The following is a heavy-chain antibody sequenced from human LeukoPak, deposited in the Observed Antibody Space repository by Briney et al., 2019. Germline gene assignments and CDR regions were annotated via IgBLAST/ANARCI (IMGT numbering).Heavy chain of an antibody. J-gene: IGHJ4*02. D-gene: IGHD2-15*01. CDR2: IRAYNGNT. CDR1: GYTFTSYG. V-gene: IGHV1-18*01. Sequence: ASVNVSCKASGYTFTSYGISWVRQAPGQGLEWMGWIRAYNGNTNYAQKLQGRVTMTTDTSTSTAYMELRSLRSDDTAVYYCARVNGDCSGGSCYFGYWGQGTLVTVSS. CDR3: ARVNGDCSGGSCYFGY.